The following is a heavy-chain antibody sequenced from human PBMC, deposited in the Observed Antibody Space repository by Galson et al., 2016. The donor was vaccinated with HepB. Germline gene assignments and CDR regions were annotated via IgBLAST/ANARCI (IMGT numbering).Heavy chain of an antibody. J-gene: IGHJ4*02. Sequence: SLRLSCAASGFTFSRYGIHWARQAQGKGLEWVAVISYDGSYKFYADSVRGLFTISRDNSEDTVYLQMNSLRAEDTAVYYCARDYIMMTVTWGPDYWGQGTLVSVSS. CDR1: GFTFSRYG. V-gene: IGHV3-30*03. CDR3: ARDYIMMTVTWGPDY. CDR2: ISYDGSYK. D-gene: IGHD4-17*01.